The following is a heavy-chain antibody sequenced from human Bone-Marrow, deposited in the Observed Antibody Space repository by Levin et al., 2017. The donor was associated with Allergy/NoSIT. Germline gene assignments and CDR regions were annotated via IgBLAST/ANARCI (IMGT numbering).Heavy chain of an antibody. V-gene: IGHV3-20*04. J-gene: IGHJ4*02. CDR3: ARVTSGAYWGSLAF. Sequence: GGSLRLSCEASGFNFDDHGMSWVRRVPGKGLEWVSGISWNGAYTGYADSVKGRFTISRNNAKNSLHLQMTSLRVEDTALYYCARVTSGAYWGSLAFWGQGTLVTVSS. D-gene: IGHD7-27*01. CDR2: ISWNGAYT. CDR1: GFNFDDHG.